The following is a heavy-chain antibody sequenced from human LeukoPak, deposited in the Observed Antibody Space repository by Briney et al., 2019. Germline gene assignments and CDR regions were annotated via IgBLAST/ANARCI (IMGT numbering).Heavy chain of an antibody. V-gene: IGHV1-2*06. J-gene: IGHJ4*02. CDR2: INPNRRGT. CDR1: GYTFTGYY. D-gene: IGHD2-2*01. CDR3: ARRRKYCSSTSCYSADGFDY. Sequence: GASVKVSCKASGYTFTGYYMHWVRQAPGQGLEWMGRINPNRRGTNYAQQFQGRVTMTSDTSISTAYMELSRLRSDDTAVYYCARRRKYCSSTSCYSADGFDYWGQGTLVTVSS.